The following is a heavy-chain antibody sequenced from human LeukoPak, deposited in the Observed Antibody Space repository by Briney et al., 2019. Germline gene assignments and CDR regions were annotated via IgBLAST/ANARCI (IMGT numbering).Heavy chain of an antibody. Sequence: GGSLRLSCAASGFTFSSYAMSWVRQAPGTGLEWVSAISGNGGSTYYADSVKGRFTISRDNSKNTLYLQMNSLRAEGTAVYYCAKSSGAFYYDSSGYWDYWGQGTLVTVSS. J-gene: IGHJ4*02. CDR3: AKSSGAFYYDSSGYWDY. CDR1: GFTFSSYA. CDR2: ISGNGGST. V-gene: IGHV3-23*01. D-gene: IGHD3-22*01.